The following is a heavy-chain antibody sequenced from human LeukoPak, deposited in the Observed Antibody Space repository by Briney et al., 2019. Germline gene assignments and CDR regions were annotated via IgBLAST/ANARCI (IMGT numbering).Heavy chain of an antibody. Sequence: ASVKVSCKASGGTFSSYAISWVRQAPGQGLEWMGRIIPIFGIANYAQKFQGRVTITADKSTSTAYMELSSLRSGDTAVYYCAGARFSGSYSFDYWGQGTLVTVSS. CDR3: AGARFSGSYSFDY. V-gene: IGHV1-69*04. J-gene: IGHJ4*02. CDR1: GGTFSSYA. CDR2: IIPIFGIA. D-gene: IGHD1-26*01.